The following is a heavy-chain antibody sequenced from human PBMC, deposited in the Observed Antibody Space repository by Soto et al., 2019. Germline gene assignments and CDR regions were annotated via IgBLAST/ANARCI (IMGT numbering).Heavy chain of an antibody. CDR2: IDGSGTTK. V-gene: IGHV3-48*03. J-gene: IGHJ4*02. CDR1: GFTFNDFE. Sequence: EVQLLESGGGLVQPGGSLRLSCGVSGFTFNDFEMNWVRQAPGKGLEWLAYIDGSGTTKKYADSVRGGFTISRDNPNNSLFLQMSSLCAADTAIYYCARGFVRFNYWGQGTLVSVSS. CDR3: ARGFVRFNY.